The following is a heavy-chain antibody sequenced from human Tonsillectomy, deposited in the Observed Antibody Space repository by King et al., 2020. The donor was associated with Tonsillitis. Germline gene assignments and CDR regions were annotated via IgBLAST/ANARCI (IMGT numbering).Heavy chain of an antibody. Sequence: VQLPQWGAGLLKPSETLSLTCAVYGGSFSNFYWSWIRQPPGKGLEWIGEIIHSGSTNYNPSLKSRVTISVDTSKKQFSLRLSSVTAADTAVYYCARRAGYSSGWYLGWGQGTLVTVSS. CDR1: GGSFSNFY. D-gene: IGHD6-19*01. J-gene: IGHJ4*02. CDR2: IIHSGST. V-gene: IGHV4-34*12. CDR3: ARRAGYSSGWYLG.